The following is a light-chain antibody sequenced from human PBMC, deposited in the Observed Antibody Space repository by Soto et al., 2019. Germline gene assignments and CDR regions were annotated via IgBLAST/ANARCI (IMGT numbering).Light chain of an antibody. CDR3: QSYDSSLSVV. CDR1: SSNIGAGYD. Sequence: QSVLTQPPSVSGAPGQRVTISCTGSSSNIGAGYDVHWYQQLPGTAPKLLIYGNSNRPSGVPDRFSGSKSGTSASLAITGLLAGDEADYYCQSYDSSLSVVFGGGTKLTVL. J-gene: IGLJ2*01. V-gene: IGLV1-40*01. CDR2: GNS.